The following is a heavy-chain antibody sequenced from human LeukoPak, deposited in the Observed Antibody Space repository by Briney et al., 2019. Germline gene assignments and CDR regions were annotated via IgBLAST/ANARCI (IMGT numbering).Heavy chain of an antibody. CDR2: IHPGDSHT. D-gene: IGHD2-2*01. CDR1: GYTFTKYW. Sequence: GECLKISCEGSGYTFTKYWIGWVRQMPAKGLEWMGIIHPGDSHTWYSPSFQGQVTISADKSISMAYLQWSSLKASDTAMYFCARQPGMTAKSWYFDLWGRGTLVTVSS. CDR3: ARQPGMTAKSWYFDL. J-gene: IGHJ2*01. V-gene: IGHV5-51*01.